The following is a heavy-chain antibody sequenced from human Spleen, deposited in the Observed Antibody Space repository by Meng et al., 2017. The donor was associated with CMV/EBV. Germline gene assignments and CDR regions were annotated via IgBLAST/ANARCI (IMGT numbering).Heavy chain of an antibody. CDR1: GYTFTTYL. J-gene: IGHJ6*02. V-gene: IGHV1-46*01. D-gene: IGHD1-26*01. CDR2: INPSGAST. Sequence: SVKVSCKASGYTFTTYLMHWVRQAPGQGLEWMGVINPSGASTTYAQKFQGRVTVTRDTSTSTVYMELSSLRSEDTAVYYCARATTPFGYTGLYVWGQGTTVTVSS. CDR3: ARATTPFGYTGLYV.